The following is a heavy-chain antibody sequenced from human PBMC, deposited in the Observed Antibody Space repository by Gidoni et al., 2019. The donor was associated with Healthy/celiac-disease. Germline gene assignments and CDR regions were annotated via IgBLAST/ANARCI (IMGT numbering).Heavy chain of an antibody. J-gene: IGHJ6*02. Sequence: QVQLVQSGAEVQKPGSSVKVSCKASGGTFSSYAISWVRQAPGQGLEWMGGIIPIFGTANYAQKFQGRVTITADESTSTAYMELSSLRSEDTAVYYCARGGALEDIVVVVAAIEYYYYGMDVWGQGTTVTVSS. CDR1: GGTFSSYA. D-gene: IGHD2-15*01. V-gene: IGHV1-69*01. CDR2: IIPIFGTA. CDR3: ARGGALEDIVVVVAAIEYYYYGMDV.